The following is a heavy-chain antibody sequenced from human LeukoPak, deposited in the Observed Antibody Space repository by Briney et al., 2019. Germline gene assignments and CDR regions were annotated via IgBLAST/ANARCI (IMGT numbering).Heavy chain of an antibody. CDR3: ARRAMVRGPLKGWFDP. Sequence: SETLSLTCALYGGSLSGYYWSWIRQPPGKTLECMGEINHSGSTNHNPSLKSRVTISVDTSKNHFSLKLSSVTAADTAVYYCARRAMVRGPLKGWFDPWGQRTLVTVSS. CDR2: INHSGST. CDR1: GGSLSGYY. J-gene: IGHJ5*02. V-gene: IGHV4-34*01. D-gene: IGHD3-10*01.